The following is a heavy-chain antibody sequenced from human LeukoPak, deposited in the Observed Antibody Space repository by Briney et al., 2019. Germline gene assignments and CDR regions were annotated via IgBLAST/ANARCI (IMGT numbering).Heavy chain of an antibody. J-gene: IGHJ4*02. V-gene: IGHV3-53*01. CDR1: GFTVSSSY. CDR3: ARGPGMIPDS. D-gene: IGHD3-10*01. Sequence: GGSLRLSCAASGFTVSSSYMSWVRQAPGKGLEWVSLIYSGGITYYADSVKGRFTISRDNSKNTLYLQMNSLRAEDTAMYYCARGPGMIPDSWGQGTLVTVSS. CDR2: IYSGGIT.